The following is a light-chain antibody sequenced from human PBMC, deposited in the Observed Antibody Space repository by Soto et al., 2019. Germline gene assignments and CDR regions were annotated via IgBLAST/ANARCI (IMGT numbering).Light chain of an antibody. V-gene: IGKV3-20*01. Sequence: EIVLTQSPGTLSLSPGERATLSCRASQSVSSSYLAWYQQKPGQAPRLLIYGASSRATGIPDRFSGSGSGTDFTLTISRLEPEDFSVYYCQQYGSSPLGFGGGTQVEIK. CDR3: QQYGSSPLG. CDR1: QSVSSSY. CDR2: GAS. J-gene: IGKJ4*01.